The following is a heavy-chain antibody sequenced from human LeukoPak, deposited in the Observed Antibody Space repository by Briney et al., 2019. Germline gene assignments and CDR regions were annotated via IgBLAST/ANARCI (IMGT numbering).Heavy chain of an antibody. CDR1: GFTVSTNF. Sequence: GGSLRLSCAASGFTVSTNFMSWVRQAPGKGLEWVSVIYSDGRTYYADSVKGRFTISRDNSKNTLYLQMSSLRAEDTAVYYCARGPLYCSSISCFAFDIWGQGTLVTVSS. V-gene: IGHV3-66*01. J-gene: IGHJ3*02. CDR2: IYSDGRT. D-gene: IGHD2-2*01. CDR3: ARGPLYCSSISCFAFDI.